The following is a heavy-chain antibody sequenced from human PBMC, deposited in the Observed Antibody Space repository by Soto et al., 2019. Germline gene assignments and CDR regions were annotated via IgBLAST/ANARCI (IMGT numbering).Heavy chain of an antibody. CDR1: GFTFSSYA. D-gene: IGHD6-13*01. V-gene: IGHV3-30-3*01. Sequence: PGGSLRLSCAASGFTFSSYAMHWVRQAPGKGLERVAVISYDGSNKYYADSVKGRFTTSRDNSKNTLYLQMNSLRAEDTAVYYCARDRAAGAFDYWGQGTLVTVSS. J-gene: IGHJ4*02. CDR2: ISYDGSNK. CDR3: ARDRAAGAFDY.